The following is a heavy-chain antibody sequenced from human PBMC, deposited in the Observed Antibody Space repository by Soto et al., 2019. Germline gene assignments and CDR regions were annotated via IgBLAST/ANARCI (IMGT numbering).Heavy chain of an antibody. CDR2: IYHSGYT. J-gene: IGHJ4*02. CDR3: AKYMGGTMGDY. V-gene: IGHV4-39*01. CDR1: GGSISSSSYY. Sequence: SETLSLTCIVSGGSISSSSYYWGWIRQPPGKGLEWIGSIYHSGYTHYNPSLKSRVTIFIDTSKNQFSLRLSSVTVADTAVYYCAKYMGGTMGDYWGQGTLVTVS. D-gene: IGHD3-10*01.